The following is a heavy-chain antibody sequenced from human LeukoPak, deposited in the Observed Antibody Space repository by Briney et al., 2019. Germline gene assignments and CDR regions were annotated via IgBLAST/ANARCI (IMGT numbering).Heavy chain of an antibody. D-gene: IGHD4-11*01. Sequence: GRSLRLSCAASGFTFSSYGMHWVRQAPGKGLEWVAVISYDGSNKYYADSVKGRFTISRDNSKNTLYLQMNSLRAEDTAVYYCAREMTTRSYYYYYGMDVWGQGTTVTVSS. V-gene: IGHV3-30*03. CDR2: ISYDGSNK. CDR1: GFTFSSYG. CDR3: AREMTTRSYYYYYGMDV. J-gene: IGHJ6*02.